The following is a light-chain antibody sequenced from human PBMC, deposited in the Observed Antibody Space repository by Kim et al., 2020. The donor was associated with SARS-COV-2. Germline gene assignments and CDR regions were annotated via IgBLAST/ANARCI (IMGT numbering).Light chain of an antibody. Sequence: VSVCDRVTLPRLAGQDISNFLTWFPQKPGRVPKLLVYSASSLQSGVPSRFSGCGSGTHFTLPISSLQPEDVGTYYCQKYKSAPRTFGEGTKLEI. CDR2: SAS. J-gene: IGKJ2*02. CDR3: QKYKSAPRT. CDR1: QDISNF. V-gene: IGKV1-27*01.